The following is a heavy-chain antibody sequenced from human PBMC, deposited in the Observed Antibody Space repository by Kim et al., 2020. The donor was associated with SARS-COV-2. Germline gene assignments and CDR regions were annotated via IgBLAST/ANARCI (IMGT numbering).Heavy chain of an antibody. J-gene: IGHJ4*01. CDR3: ARLNRGAYRYYFDF. D-gene: IGHD1-26*01. CDR1: GQSIKTNSFF. V-gene: IGHV4-39*01. Sequence: SETLSLTCSVSGQSIKTNSFFWGWIRQPPGKGLEWIGTIYYAGSTYFNPSLKSRVTISVDTSKNQFPLNLTYVTATDTAVYYCARLNRGAYRYYFDFWGPGAQVTVSS. CDR2: IYYAGST.